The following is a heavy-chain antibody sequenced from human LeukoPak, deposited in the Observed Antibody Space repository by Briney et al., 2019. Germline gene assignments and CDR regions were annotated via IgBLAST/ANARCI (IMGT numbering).Heavy chain of an antibody. D-gene: IGHD3-10*01. CDR1: GYSFTSYW. J-gene: IGHJ4*02. Sequence: GESLKISCKGSGYSFTSYWIGWVRQMPGKGLEWMGIIYPGDSDTRYSPSFQGQVTISADKSISTAYLQWSSLKASDTAMYYCATFSYGSGRGPPFYYFDYWGQETLVTVSS. CDR3: ATFSYGSGRGPPFYYFDY. V-gene: IGHV5-51*01. CDR2: IYPGDSDT.